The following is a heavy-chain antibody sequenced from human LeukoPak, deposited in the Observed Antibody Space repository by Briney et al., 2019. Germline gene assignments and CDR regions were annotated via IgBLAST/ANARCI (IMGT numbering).Heavy chain of an antibody. D-gene: IGHD3-22*01. J-gene: IGHJ4*02. V-gene: IGHV1-18*01. Sequence: GASVKVSCKASGYIFINYDITWVRQAPGQGLEWMGWISAHIGNTNYAQKLQGRVIMTTDTSTSTAYMELRSLRSDDTAVYYCASGSGSYPHYWGQGTLVTVSS. CDR3: ASGSGSYPHY. CDR2: ISAHIGNT. CDR1: GYIFINYD.